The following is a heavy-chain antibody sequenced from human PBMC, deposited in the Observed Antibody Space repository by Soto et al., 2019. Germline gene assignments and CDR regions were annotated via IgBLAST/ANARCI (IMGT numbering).Heavy chain of an antibody. Sequence: GGSLRLSCAASGFTVSSNYMSWVRQAPGKGLEWVSVIYSGSTTYYADSVKGRFTTSRDDSKNTLNLQMNSLRVEDTAVYYCARSSSVVGHYYYYGMDVWGQGTTVTVSS. V-gene: IGHV3-53*01. CDR3: ARSSSVVGHYYYYGMDV. CDR1: GFTVSSNY. D-gene: IGHD6-19*01. J-gene: IGHJ6*02. CDR2: IYSGSTT.